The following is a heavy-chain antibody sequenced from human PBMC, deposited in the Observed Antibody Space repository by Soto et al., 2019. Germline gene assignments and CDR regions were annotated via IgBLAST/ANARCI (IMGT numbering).Heavy chain of an antibody. Sequence: GGSLRLSCVASGFTFSTYAMTWVRQAPGKGLEWLSYISKSSSSTYYADSVKGRFTISRDNAKNSLYLQMNSLRAEDTAVYYCARDGYCSGGSCYSVPVFDYWGQGTLVTVSS. V-gene: IGHV3-48*01. CDR1: GFTFSTYA. CDR3: ARDGYCSGGSCYSVPVFDY. D-gene: IGHD2-15*01. CDR2: ISKSSSST. J-gene: IGHJ4*02.